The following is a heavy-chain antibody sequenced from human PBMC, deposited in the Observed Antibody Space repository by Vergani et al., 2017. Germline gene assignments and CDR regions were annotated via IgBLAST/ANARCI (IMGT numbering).Heavy chain of an antibody. CDR2: INPSGGHT. D-gene: IGHD3-9*01. CDR3: ARGDYGILTGYRY. J-gene: IGHJ4*02. V-gene: IGHV1-46*03. CDR1: GYTFSNYY. Sequence: QVQVVQSGAEVKKSGASVKVSCKTSGYTFSNYYMHWVRQAPGQGLEWMGIINPSGGHTNYAQKFQGRVTMTRDTSTGTVYMELSSLRSEDTAIYYCARGDYGILTGYRYWGQGNLVTGSA.